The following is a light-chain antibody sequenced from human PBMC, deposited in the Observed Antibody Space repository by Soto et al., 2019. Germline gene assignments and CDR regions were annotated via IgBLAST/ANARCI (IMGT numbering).Light chain of an antibody. CDR2: GAS. CDR1: QSVSSN. V-gene: IGKV3-15*01. J-gene: IGKJ2*01. CDR3: QQYNKWPPYT. Sequence: EIVMTQSPANLSVSPGERATLSCRASQSVSSNLAWYQQKPGQGPRLLIYGASTRATSIPARFSGSGSGTEIPITNNSLQSEDFAVYYCQQYNKWPPYTFGQGTKLEIK.